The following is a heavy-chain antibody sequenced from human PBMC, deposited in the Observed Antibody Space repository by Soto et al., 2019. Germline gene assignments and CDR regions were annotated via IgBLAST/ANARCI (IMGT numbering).Heavy chain of an antibody. CDR2: IYSGGST. CDR3: AGVDYGDYGWYFDL. J-gene: IGHJ2*01. V-gene: IGHV3-53*01. CDR1: GFTVTNKY. D-gene: IGHD4-17*01. Sequence: EVQLVESGGGLIQPGGSLRLSCAASGFTVTNKYMTWVRQAPGKGLEWVSVIYSGGSTSYADAVKGRFTISRDNSKNIRYLQMNSLRAEDTAVYYCAGVDYGDYGWYFDLWGRGTLVTVSS.